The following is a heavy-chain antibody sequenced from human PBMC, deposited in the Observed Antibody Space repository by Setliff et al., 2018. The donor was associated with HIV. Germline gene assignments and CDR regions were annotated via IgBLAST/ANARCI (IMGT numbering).Heavy chain of an antibody. CDR1: GFTFSDYY. CDR3: LGESSAAFDI. CDR2: IRSDGYTI. J-gene: IGHJ3*02. Sequence: GGSLRLSCVASGFTFSDYYMSWIRQAPGKGLEWVSYIRSDGYTIYYADSVKGRFTVSRDNARNSLYLQMDSLRVEDTAVYYCLGESSAAFDIWGQGTMVTVSS. V-gene: IGHV3-11*04. D-gene: IGHD3-10*01.